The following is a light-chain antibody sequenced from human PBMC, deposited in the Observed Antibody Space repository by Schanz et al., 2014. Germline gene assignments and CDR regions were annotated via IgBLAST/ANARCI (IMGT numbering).Light chain of an antibody. V-gene: IGKV3D-7*01. CDR3: QQYFGPPHT. CDR2: GAS. CDR1: QSVSSSY. Sequence: PGERVTLSCRASQSVSSSYLTWYQQKPGQAPRLLIYGASTRATGIPARFSGSGSGTDFTLTISSLEPEDFAVYYCQQYFGPPHTFGQGTKLEIK. J-gene: IGKJ2*01.